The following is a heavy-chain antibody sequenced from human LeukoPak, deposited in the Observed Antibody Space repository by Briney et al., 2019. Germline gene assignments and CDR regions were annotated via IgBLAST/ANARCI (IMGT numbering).Heavy chain of an antibody. CDR2: INSDGSST. CDR3: ARVLGMTPPDY. CDR1: GFTFSSYE. J-gene: IGHJ4*02. V-gene: IGHV3-74*01. Sequence: GGSLRLSCAASGFTFSSYEMNWVRQAPGKGLVWVSRINSDGSSTSYADSVKGRFTISRDNAKNTLYLQMNSLRAEDTAVYYCARVLGMTPPDYWGQGTLVTVSS. D-gene: IGHD7-27*01.